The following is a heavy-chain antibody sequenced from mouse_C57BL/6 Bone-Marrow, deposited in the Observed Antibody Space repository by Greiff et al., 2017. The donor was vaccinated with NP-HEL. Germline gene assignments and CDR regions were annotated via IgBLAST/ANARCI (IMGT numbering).Heavy chain of an antibody. D-gene: IGHD1-1*01. CDR1: GYTFTDYN. Sequence: EVQRVESGPELVKPGASVKIPCKASGYTFTDYNMDWVKQSHGKSLEWIGDINPNNGGTIYNQKFKGKATLTVDKSSSTAYMELRSLTSEDTAVYYCARTTVVATRYFDVWGTGTTVTVSS. J-gene: IGHJ1*03. CDR3: ARTTVVATRYFDV. V-gene: IGHV1-18*01. CDR2: INPNNGGT.